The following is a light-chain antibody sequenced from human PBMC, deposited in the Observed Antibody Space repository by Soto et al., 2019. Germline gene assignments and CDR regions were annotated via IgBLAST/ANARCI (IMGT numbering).Light chain of an antibody. J-gene: IGLJ2*01. V-gene: IGLV2-14*03. CDR3: SSYTSTSNLI. CDR1: SRDVGNYNY. Sequence: QSVLTQPASVSGSPGQSITISCTGTSRDVGNYNYVSWYQHHPGRAPKLVIYDVNNRPSGISNRFSGSKSDNTASLTIFGLQAEDEADYYCSSYTSTSNLIFSGGTKLTVL. CDR2: DVN.